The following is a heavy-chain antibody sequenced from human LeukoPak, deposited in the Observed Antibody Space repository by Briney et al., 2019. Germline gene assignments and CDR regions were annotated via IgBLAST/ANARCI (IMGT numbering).Heavy chain of an antibody. CDR3: ARYSSSSFYFDY. CDR2: ISDSGGRT. V-gene: IGHV3-23*01. Sequence: GGSLRLSCAVSGITLSNYGMSWVRQAPGKGLEWVAGISDSGGRTNYADSVKGRFTISRDNAKNSLYLQMNSLRGEDTAVYYCARYSSSSFYFDYWGQGTLVTVSS. J-gene: IGHJ4*02. D-gene: IGHD6-6*01. CDR1: GITLSNYG.